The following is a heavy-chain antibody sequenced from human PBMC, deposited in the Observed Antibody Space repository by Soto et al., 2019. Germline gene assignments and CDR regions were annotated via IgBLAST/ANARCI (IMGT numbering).Heavy chain of an antibody. CDR1: GFTVSRIF. J-gene: IGHJ4*02. Sequence: SGGSLRLSCAASGFTVSRIFMSWVRQAPGKGLEWVSVIYNGDNVNYADSVKSRLTITKDTSKNQVVLTMTNMDPVDTATYYCAHTPNSIAAVGVDYWGQGTLVTVSS. CDR3: AHTPNSIAAVGVDY. CDR2: IYNGDNV. D-gene: IGHD6-13*01. V-gene: IGHV3-53*05.